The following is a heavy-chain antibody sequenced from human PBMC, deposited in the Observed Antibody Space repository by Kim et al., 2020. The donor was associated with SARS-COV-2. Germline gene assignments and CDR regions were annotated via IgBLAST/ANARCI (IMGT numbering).Heavy chain of an antibody. CDR2: GKT. D-gene: IGHD7-27*01. Sequence: GKTHHTDTAKGRFTISRDNSRTTLYLQMNSLRAEDTAVYYCAKGWNGDFWGQGTLVTVSS. CDR3: AKGWNGDF. J-gene: IGHJ1*01. V-gene: IGHV3-23*01.